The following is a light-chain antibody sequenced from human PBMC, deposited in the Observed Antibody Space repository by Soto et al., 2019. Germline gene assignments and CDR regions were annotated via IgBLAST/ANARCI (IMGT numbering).Light chain of an antibody. Sequence: QSALTQPASVSGSPGQSITISCTGTSSDVGGYNYASWYQQHPGKAPILMIYEVSNRPSGVSNRFSGSKSGNTASLTISGLQAEDEAVYFCSSFASNRDVVFGGGTKLTVL. V-gene: IGLV2-14*01. CDR1: SSDVGGYNY. CDR3: SSFASNRDVV. CDR2: EVS. J-gene: IGLJ2*01.